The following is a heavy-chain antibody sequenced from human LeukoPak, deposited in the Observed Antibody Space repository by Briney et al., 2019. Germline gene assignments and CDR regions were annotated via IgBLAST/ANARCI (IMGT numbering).Heavy chain of an antibody. CDR3: ARGPASGSNFAWFDP. D-gene: IGHD3-10*01. Sequence: SETLSLTCAVYGGSLSNYYWSWIRQPPGKGLEWIGEINHSGRTKYNPSLKSRVTISVDMSKNQFSLELNSVAAADTAVYYCARGPASGSNFAWFDPWGQGTLVTVSS. V-gene: IGHV4-34*01. CDR1: GGSLSNYY. CDR2: INHSGRT. J-gene: IGHJ5*02.